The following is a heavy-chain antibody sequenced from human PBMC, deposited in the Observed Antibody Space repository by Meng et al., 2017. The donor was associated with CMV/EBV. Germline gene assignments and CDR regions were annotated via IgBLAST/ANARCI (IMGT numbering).Heavy chain of an antibody. D-gene: IGHD2-15*01. CDR2: IIPIFGTA. V-gene: IGHV1-69*12. CDR1: GGTCRSYA. Sequence: VRRVRPGVEVKRPGASVKVSCKASGGTCRSYAISWGRQAPGQGLEWMGGIIPIFGTANYAQKSQGRVTITADESTSTAYMELSSLRSEDTAVYYCARNQPSRGWSHEDYWGQGTLVTVSS. J-gene: IGHJ4*02. CDR3: ARNQPSRGWSHEDY.